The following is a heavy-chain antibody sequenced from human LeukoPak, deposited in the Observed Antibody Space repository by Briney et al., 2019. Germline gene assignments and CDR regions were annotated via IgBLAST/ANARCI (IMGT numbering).Heavy chain of an antibody. CDR3: AKDRAYYYDSSGYYSTDWYFDL. Sequence: PGGSLGLSCAASGFTFSSYAMSWVRQAPGKGLEWVSGISGSGGSTYYADSVKGRFTISRDNSKNTLYLQMNSLRAEDTAAYYCAKDRAYYYDSSGYYSTDWYFDLWGRGTLVTVSS. J-gene: IGHJ2*01. CDR1: GFTFSSYA. V-gene: IGHV3-23*01. CDR2: ISGSGGST. D-gene: IGHD3-22*01.